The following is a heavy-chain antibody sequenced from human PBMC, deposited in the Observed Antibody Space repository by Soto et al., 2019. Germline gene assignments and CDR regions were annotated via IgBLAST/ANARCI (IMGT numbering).Heavy chain of an antibody. CDR1: GYTFARYG. J-gene: IGHJ6*02. D-gene: IGHD3-10*01. Sequence: GASGKGSCEASGYTFARYGISWGRQAPGQGGEWMGWISAYNGNTNYAQKLQGRVTMTTDTSTSTAYMELRSLRSDDTAVYYCAREWFGELLNYYYYGMDVWGQGTTVTLSS. V-gene: IGHV1-18*01. CDR2: ISAYNGNT. CDR3: AREWFGELLNYYYYGMDV.